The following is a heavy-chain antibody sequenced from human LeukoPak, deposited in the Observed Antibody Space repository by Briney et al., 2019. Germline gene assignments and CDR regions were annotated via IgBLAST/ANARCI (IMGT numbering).Heavy chain of an antibody. J-gene: IGHJ4*02. CDR2: IIPILGIA. CDR3: AREGFDNSGLTDYYFDY. CDR1: GGTFSSYA. V-gene: IGHV1-69*04. Sequence: SVKVSCKASGGTFSSYAISWVRQAPGQGLEWMGRIIPILGIANYAQKFQGRVTITADKSTSTAYMELSSLRSEDTAVYYCAREGFDNSGLTDYYFDYWGQGTLVTVSS. D-gene: IGHD3-22*01.